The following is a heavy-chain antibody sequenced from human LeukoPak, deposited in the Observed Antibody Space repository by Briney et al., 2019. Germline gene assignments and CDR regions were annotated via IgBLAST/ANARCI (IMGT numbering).Heavy chain of an antibody. J-gene: IGHJ5*02. V-gene: IGHV3-64*01. CDR1: AFTFSSYW. CDR2: IDPNGEAS. Sequence: QPGGSLRLSCAASAFTFSSYWMHWVRQAPGMGLEYVSSIDPNGEASYYANSVKGRFSISRDNSNNMLYLQMGSLTSADMGVYYCAAQGGRTGAYDPWGQGTLVTVAS. D-gene: IGHD3/OR15-3a*01. CDR3: AAQGGRTGAYDP.